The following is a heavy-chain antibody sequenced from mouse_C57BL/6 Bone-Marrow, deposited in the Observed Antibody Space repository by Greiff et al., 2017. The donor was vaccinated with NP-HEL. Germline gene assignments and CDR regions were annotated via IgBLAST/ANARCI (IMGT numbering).Heavy chain of an antibody. D-gene: IGHD1-1*01. V-gene: IGHV1-69*01. Sequence: QVQLQQPGAELVMPGASVKLSCKASGYTFTSYWMHWVKQRPGQGLEWIGEIDPSDSYTNYNQKFKGKSTLTVDKSSSTAYMQLSSLTSDDSAVYYCARWGYYYGSSPGGQGTLVTVSA. J-gene: IGHJ3*01. CDR2: IDPSDSYT. CDR3: ARWGYYYGSSP. CDR1: GYTFTSYW.